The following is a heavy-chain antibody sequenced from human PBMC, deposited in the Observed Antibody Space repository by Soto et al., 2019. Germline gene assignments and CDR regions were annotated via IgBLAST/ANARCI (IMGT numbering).Heavy chain of an antibody. V-gene: IGHV5-10-1*01. D-gene: IGHD3-22*01. CDR2: IDPSDSYT. Sequence: GESLKISCKGSGYSFTSYWISWVRQMPGKGLEWMGRIDPSDSYTNYSPSFQGHVTISADKSISTAYLQWSSLKASDTAMYYCARLFNTYYYDSTNYYYYYGMDVWGQGTTVTVSS. CDR1: GYSFTSYW. J-gene: IGHJ6*02. CDR3: ARLFNTYYYDSTNYYYYYGMDV.